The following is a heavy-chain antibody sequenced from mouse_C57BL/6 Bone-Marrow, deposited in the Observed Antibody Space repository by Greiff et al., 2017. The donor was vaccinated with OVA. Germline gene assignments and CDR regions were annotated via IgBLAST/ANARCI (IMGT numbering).Heavy chain of an antibody. D-gene: IGHD1-1*01. CDR3: APITTVYAMDY. CDR1: GYTFTSYW. V-gene: IGHV1-50*01. J-gene: IGHJ4*01. Sequence: VKLQQPGAELVKPGASVKLSCKASGYTFTSYWMQWVKQRPGQGLEWIGEIDPSDSYTNYNQKFKGKATLTVDTSSSTAYMQLSSLTSEDSAVYYCAPITTVYAMDYWGQGTSVTVSS. CDR2: IDPSDSYT.